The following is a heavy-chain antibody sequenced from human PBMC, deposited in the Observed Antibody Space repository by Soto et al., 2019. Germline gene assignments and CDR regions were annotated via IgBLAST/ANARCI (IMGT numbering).Heavy chain of an antibody. CDR3: ARSIVGATNYFDY. J-gene: IGHJ4*02. CDR2: IIPIFGTA. Sequence: ASVQVSCKASGGTFSSYAISWVRQAPGQGLEWMGGIIPIFGTANYAQKFQGRVTITADESTSTAYMGLSSLRSEDTAVYYCARSIVGATNYFDYWGQGTLVTVSS. CDR1: GGTFSSYA. V-gene: IGHV1-69*13. D-gene: IGHD1-26*01.